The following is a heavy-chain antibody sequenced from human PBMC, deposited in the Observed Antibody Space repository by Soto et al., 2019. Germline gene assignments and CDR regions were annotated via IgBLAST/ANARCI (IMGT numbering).Heavy chain of an antibody. CDR1: GFTFTTYA. Sequence: QVHLVESGGGVVQPGSSLTLSCAASGFTFTTYAMHWVRQAPGKGLDWVAVMSYDGRHESYADSVEGRFTISRDNSKNTLYLQMNSLRPEDTAVYFCARDRGLGQLERGQGPYYYYYGMDAWGQGTTVTVSS. V-gene: IGHV3-30*04. D-gene: IGHD1-1*01. CDR2: MSYDGRHE. J-gene: IGHJ6*02. CDR3: ARDRGLGQLERGQGPYYYYYGMDA.